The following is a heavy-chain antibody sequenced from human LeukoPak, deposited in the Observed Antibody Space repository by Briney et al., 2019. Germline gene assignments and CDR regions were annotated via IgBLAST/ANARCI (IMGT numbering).Heavy chain of an antibody. J-gene: IGHJ4*02. V-gene: IGHV4-61*05. Sequence: SETLSLTCTVSGGSISSSSYYWGWIRQPPGKGLEWIGYIYYSGSTNYNPSLKSRVTISVDTSKNQFSLKLSSVTAADTAVYYCARAVKWELRVFDYWGQGTLVTVSS. CDR1: GGSISSSSYY. CDR3: ARAVKWELRVFDY. D-gene: IGHD1-26*01. CDR2: IYYSGST.